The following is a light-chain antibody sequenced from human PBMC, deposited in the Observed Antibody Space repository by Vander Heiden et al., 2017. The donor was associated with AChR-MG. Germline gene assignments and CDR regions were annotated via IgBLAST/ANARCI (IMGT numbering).Light chain of an antibody. CDR1: QSVSSY. CDR2: GAS. CDR3: QQSSNWLT. Sequence: EIVLTQSPATLSLSPGERASLSCRPSQSVSSYIAWYQQKPGQAPRLLIYGASTRATGIPARFSGSGSGTDFTLTINSLEPEDFAVYYCQQSSNWLTFGGGTKVEIK. J-gene: IGKJ4*01. V-gene: IGKV3-11*01.